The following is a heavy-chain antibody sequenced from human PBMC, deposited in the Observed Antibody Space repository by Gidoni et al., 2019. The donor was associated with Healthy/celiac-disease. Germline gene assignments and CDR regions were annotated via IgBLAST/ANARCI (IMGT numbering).Heavy chain of an antibody. V-gene: IGHV3-30-3*01. CDR2: ISYDGSNK. D-gene: IGHD2-15*01. CDR1: GFTFSSYA. J-gene: IGHJ4*02. CDR3: ARDPKGGDCSGGSCYEWAQFDY. Sequence: QVQLVESGGGVVQPGRSLRLSCAAPGFTFSSYAMHRVRQAPGKGLEWVAVISYDGSNKYYADSVKGRFTISRDNSKNTLYLQMNSLRAEDTAVYYCARDPKGGDCSGGSCYEWAQFDYWGQGTLVTVSS.